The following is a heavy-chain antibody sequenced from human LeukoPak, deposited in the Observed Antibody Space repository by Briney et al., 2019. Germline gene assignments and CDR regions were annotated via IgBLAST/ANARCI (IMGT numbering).Heavy chain of an antibody. CDR3: ARHYCTGGPCYLDF. CDR1: GGSMSNYY. CDR2: IYYTGST. D-gene: IGHD2-8*02. Sequence: SETLSLTCTVSGGSMSNYYGSWIRQPPGKGLEWIAYIYYTGSTYYNPSLKSRVTMSVDTSKNQFSLRLSSVTAADTSVYYRARHYCTGGPCYLDFWGRGTLVTVSS. J-gene: IGHJ4*02. V-gene: IGHV4-59*08.